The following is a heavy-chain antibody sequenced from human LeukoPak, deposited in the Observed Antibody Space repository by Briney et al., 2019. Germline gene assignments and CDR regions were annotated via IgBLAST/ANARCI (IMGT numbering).Heavy chain of an antibody. D-gene: IGHD6-13*01. Sequence: GGSLRLSCAASGFTFSNYGMHWVRQAPGKGLEWVAAIWYDGSNKYYAVSVKGRFTISRDNSKNTLYLQMSSLRAEDTAVYFCARDRIPAAGTAPFDYWGQGTLVTVSS. J-gene: IGHJ4*02. CDR1: GFTFSNYG. CDR2: IWYDGSNK. CDR3: ARDRIPAAGTAPFDY. V-gene: IGHV3-33*08.